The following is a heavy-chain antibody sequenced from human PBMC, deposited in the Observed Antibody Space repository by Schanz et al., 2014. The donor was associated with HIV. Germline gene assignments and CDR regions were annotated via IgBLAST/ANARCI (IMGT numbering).Heavy chain of an antibody. V-gene: IGHV3-23*01. CDR1: GFTFSNYA. J-gene: IGHJ3*02. CDR2: ISGSGGST. D-gene: IGHD3-22*01. CDR3: AKGKGLTVVVVDAFDI. Sequence: EVQLLESGGGLVQRGGSLRLSCAASGFTFSNYAMSWVRRAPGKGLEWVSSISGSGGSTYYADSVKGRFTISRDNSKNTLYLQMNTLRAEDTAVYYCAKGKGLTVVVVDAFDIWGQGTMVTVSS.